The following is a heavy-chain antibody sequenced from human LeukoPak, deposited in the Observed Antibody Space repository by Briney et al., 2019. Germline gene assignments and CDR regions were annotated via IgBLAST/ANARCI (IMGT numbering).Heavy chain of an antibody. V-gene: IGHV5-51*01. D-gene: IGHD3-22*01. Sequence: GESLKISCKGSGYSFSNYWIGWVRQMPGKGLEWMGIIYPGDSITRYSPSFQGQVTISADKSISTTYLQWSTLKASDTAMYYCAITLDYYDSSGYLDYWGQGTLVTVSS. CDR2: IYPGDSIT. CDR1: GYSFSNYW. J-gene: IGHJ4*02. CDR3: AITLDYYDSSGYLDY.